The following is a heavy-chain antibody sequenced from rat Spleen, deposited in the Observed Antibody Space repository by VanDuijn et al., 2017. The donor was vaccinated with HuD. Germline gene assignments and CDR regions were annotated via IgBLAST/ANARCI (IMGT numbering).Heavy chain of an antibody. CDR3: TTSNYYSAYIYLDA. CDR1: GFTFTNYG. V-gene: IGHV5-29*01. CDR2: ISYDGTAT. Sequence: EVQLVESGGGLVQPGRSIKLSCAASGFTFTNYGMAWVRQAPTRGLEWVASISYDGTATYYRDSVKGRFTISRDNAKGTLYLQMDSLRSEDTATYYCTTSNYYSAYIYLDAWGQGTSVTVSS. D-gene: IGHD1-2*01. J-gene: IGHJ4*01.